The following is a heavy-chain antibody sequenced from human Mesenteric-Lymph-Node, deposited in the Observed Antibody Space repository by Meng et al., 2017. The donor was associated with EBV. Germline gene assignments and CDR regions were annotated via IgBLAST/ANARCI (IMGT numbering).Heavy chain of an antibody. V-gene: IGHV3-21*01. CDR1: GFSFSSYN. J-gene: IGHJ4*02. CDR2: ISSSSSYM. Sequence: EVQLVESGGXXXXXGXSLXLSCAASGFSFSSYNMNWLRQAPGKGLEWVSSISSSSSYMYYVDSVKGRFTISRDNAKNSVYLQMNGLRVEDSAVYYCGRGASFLDYWGQGILVTVSS. CDR3: GRGASFLDY.